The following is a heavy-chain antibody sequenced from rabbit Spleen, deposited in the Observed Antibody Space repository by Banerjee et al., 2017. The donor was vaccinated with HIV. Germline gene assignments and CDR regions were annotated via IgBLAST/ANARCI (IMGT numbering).Heavy chain of an antibody. CDR3: ARDLVGVIGWNFYL. D-gene: IGHD2-1*01. CDR2: INASTGKP. J-gene: IGHJ4*01. V-gene: IGHV1S45*01. CDR1: GFSFSDRDV. Sequence: GGGLVQPEGSLTLTCKASGFSFSDRDVMCWVRQAPGKGLQWIACINASTGKPVYATWASGRFTISRTSSTTVTLRMTSLTAADRATYFCARDLVGVIGWNFYLWGPGTLVTVS.